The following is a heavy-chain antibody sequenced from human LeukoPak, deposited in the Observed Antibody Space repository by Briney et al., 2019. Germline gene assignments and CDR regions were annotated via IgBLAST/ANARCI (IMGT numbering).Heavy chain of an antibody. V-gene: IGHV1-18*01. Sequence: APVKVSCKASGYTFSSYGVSWVRQAPGQGLEWMGWIDTYRGSTNYAQSLQGRVTVTTDTSTTTVYMELRSLRSDDTAVYYCARPNTDAAGYFFDYWGQGTQVTVSS. J-gene: IGHJ4*02. D-gene: IGHD6-13*01. CDR2: IDTYRGST. CDR1: GYTFSSYG. CDR3: ARPNTDAAGYFFDY.